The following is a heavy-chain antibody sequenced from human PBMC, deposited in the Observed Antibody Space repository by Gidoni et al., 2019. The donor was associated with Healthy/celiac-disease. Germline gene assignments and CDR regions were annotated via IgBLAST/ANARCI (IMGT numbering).Heavy chain of an antibody. J-gene: IGHJ6*02. D-gene: IGHD7-27*01. CDR2: FDPEDGET. Sequence: QVQLVPSGAEVKKPGASVKVSCKVSGYTLTDLSMHWGRQAPGKGLEWMGGFDPEDGETIYAQKFQGRVTMTEDTSTDTAYMELSVLRSEDTAVYYCATGGLGRSYYYYGMDVWGQGTTVTVSS. V-gene: IGHV1-24*01. CDR3: ATGGLGRSYYYYGMDV. CDR1: GYTLTDLS.